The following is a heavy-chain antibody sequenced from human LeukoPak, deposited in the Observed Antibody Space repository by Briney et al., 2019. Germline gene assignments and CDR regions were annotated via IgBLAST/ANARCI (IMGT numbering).Heavy chain of an antibody. CDR2: VSGYLKDANSAQKFYVKNT. Sequence: GASVKVSCKASGYNFTNFGISWVRQAPGQGLEWMGWVSGYLKDANSAQKFYVKNTKYTERFHDRVTMTADTSTSTAYMELNSLKFDDTAVYFCARDLPVVALVMDYWGQGTLITVSS. CDR3: ARDLPVVALVMDY. V-gene: IGHV1-18*01. D-gene: IGHD2-15*01. J-gene: IGHJ4*02. CDR1: GYNFTNFG.